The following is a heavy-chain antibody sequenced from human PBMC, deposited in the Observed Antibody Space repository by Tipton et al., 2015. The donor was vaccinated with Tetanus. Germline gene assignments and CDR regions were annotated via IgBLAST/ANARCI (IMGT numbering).Heavy chain of an antibody. V-gene: IGHV4-39*01. CDR2: IYESGDT. Sequence: TLSLTCTVSGGSIRGGTFYWGWIRQPPGKGLEWIGSIYESGDTYYIPSLKSRVTISVDTSKNQFSVKMTSVTAADTAVYYCARQADNWFDPWGQGTLVAVSS. CDR3: ARQADNWFDP. J-gene: IGHJ5*02. CDR1: GGSIRGGTFY.